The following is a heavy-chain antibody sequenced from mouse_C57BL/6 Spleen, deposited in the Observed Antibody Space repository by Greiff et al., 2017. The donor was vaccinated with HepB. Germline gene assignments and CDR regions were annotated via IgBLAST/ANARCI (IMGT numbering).Heavy chain of an antibody. J-gene: IGHJ3*01. CDR3: TRELRGEVAY. Sequence: EVKLVESGAGLVKPGGSLKLSCAASGFTFSSYAMSWVRQTPEKRLEWVAYISSGGDYIYYADTVKGRFTISRDNARNTLYLQMSSLKSEDTAMYYCTRELRGEVAYWGQGTLVTVSA. V-gene: IGHV5-9-1*02. CDR1: GFTFSSYA. CDR2: ISSGGDYI.